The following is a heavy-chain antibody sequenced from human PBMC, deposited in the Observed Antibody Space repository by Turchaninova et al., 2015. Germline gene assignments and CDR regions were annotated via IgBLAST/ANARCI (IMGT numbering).Heavy chain of an antibody. Sequence: QVQLVQSGAEVKKPGASVKVSCKASGYTFTSHAMHWVRQAPGQRLEWMGWINTGNGNQKYSQKSQGRVTITRGTSASTAYMELSSMRSEDTAVYYCARDGDGDYYYYGMDVWGQGTTVTVSS. CDR1: GYTFTSHA. D-gene: IGHD4-17*01. CDR3: ARDGDGDYYYYGMDV. J-gene: IGHJ6*02. CDR2: INTGNGNQ. V-gene: IGHV1-3*04.